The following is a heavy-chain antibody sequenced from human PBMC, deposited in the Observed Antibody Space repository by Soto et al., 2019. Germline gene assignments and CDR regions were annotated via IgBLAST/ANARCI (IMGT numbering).Heavy chain of an antibody. CDR3: AREYYGGSGPGFDY. CDR1: GFTFSSYW. CDR2: IKQDGSEK. D-gene: IGHD3-3*01. J-gene: IGHJ4*02. Sequence: GGSLRLSCAASGFTFSSYWMSWVRQAPGKGLEWVANIKQDGSEKYYVDSVKGRFTISRDNATNSLYLQMNSLRAEDTAVYYCAREYYGGSGPGFDYWGQGTLVTVSS. V-gene: IGHV3-7*03.